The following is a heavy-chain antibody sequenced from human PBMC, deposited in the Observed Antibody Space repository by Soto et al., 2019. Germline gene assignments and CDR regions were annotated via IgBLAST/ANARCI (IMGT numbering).Heavy chain of an antibody. Sequence: GGSLRLSCAASGFIFSNFWMHWVRQAPGKGLVWVSRIYSDGSGAMYADSVKGRFTIPRDNAKSTLYLQMNSLRAEDTAVYYCATLNSFGSDYWGRGTLVTVSS. CDR2: IYSDGSGA. J-gene: IGHJ4*02. CDR1: GFIFSNFW. CDR3: ATLNSFGSDY. V-gene: IGHV3-74*03. D-gene: IGHD5-18*01.